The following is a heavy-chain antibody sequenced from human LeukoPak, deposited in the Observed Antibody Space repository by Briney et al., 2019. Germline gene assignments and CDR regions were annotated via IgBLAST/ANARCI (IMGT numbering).Heavy chain of an antibody. CDR1: GGSISSYY. D-gene: IGHD6-19*01. V-gene: IGHV4-59*01. Sequence: SETLSLTCTVSGGSISSYYWSWIRQPPGKGLEWIGYIYYSGSTNYNPSLKSRVTISVDTSKNQFSLKLSSVTAADTAVYYCARLYQTYSSGWYGWVYFDYWGQGTLVTVSS. CDR3: ARLYQTYSSGWYGWVYFDY. CDR2: IYYSGST. J-gene: IGHJ4*02.